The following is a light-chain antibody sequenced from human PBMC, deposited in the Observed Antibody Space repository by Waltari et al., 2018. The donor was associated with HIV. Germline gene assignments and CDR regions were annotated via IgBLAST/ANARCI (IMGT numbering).Light chain of an antibody. V-gene: IGLV1-51*01. CDR2: DKN. CDR1: TSNIGQTY. Sequence: QSVLTQPPSVSAAPGQRVTISCSASTSNIGQTYVSWYQQIPETAPQLIIYDKNKRPSGIPDRFSGSKSGTSATLAITGLQTGDEADYYCGTWDSSVSAGVFGGGTKLTVL. CDR3: GTWDSSVSAGV. J-gene: IGLJ3*02.